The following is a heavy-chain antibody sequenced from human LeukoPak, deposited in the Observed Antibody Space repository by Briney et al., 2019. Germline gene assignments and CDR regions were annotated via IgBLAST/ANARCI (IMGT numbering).Heavy chain of an antibody. Sequence: PETLSLTCNVSGGSISSSSYYWGWIRQPPGKGLEWIGSIYYSGNTYYNASLKSQVSISIDTSKNQFSLRLTSVTAADTAVYYCARQTGSGLFILPGGQGTLVTVSS. D-gene: IGHD3/OR15-3a*01. CDR3: ARQTGSGLFILP. CDR1: GGSISSSSYY. J-gene: IGHJ4*02. V-gene: IGHV4-39*01. CDR2: IYYSGNT.